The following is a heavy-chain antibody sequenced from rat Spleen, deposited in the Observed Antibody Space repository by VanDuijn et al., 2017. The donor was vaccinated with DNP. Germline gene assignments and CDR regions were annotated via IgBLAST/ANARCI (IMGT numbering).Heavy chain of an antibody. CDR1: GLTFSDYY. Sequence: EVQLVESGGGLVQPGRSLKLSCAASGLTFSDYYMAWVRQAPTKGLDWVAYISTSGGSTYYRVSVKGRFTISRENAKRTLYLQMDGLRSEDTATYYCATPAHYGYKGDYWGQGVLVTVSS. CDR2: ISTSGGST. J-gene: IGHJ2*01. CDR3: ATPAHYGYKGDY. D-gene: IGHD1-6*01. V-gene: IGHV5-27*01.